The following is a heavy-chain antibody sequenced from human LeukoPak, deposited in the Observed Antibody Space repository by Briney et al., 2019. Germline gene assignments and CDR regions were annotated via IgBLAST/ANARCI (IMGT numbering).Heavy chain of an antibody. Sequence: GGSLRVSCAASGFTFSRYSMNWVRQAPGKGLEWVSSISSSSSYIYYADSVKGRFTISRDNAKNSLYLQMNSLRAEDTAVYYCARDESYGDYDDAFDIWGQGTMFTVSS. V-gene: IGHV3-21*01. CDR1: GFTFSRYS. J-gene: IGHJ3*02. D-gene: IGHD4-17*01. CDR2: ISSSSSYI. CDR3: ARDESYGDYDDAFDI.